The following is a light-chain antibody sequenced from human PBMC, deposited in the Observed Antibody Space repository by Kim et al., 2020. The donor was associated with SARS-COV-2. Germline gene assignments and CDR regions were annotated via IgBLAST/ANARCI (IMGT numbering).Light chain of an antibody. Sequence: QLVLTQSPSASASLGASVKLTCTLSSGHSSYAIAWHQQQPEKGPRYLMKLNSDCSHSKGDGIPDRFSGSSSGAERYLTISSLQSEDEADYYCQTWGTGIWVVGGGTQLTVL. J-gene: IGLJ3*02. CDR2: LNSDCSH. V-gene: IGLV4-69*01. CDR1: SGHSSYA. CDR3: QTWGTGIWV.